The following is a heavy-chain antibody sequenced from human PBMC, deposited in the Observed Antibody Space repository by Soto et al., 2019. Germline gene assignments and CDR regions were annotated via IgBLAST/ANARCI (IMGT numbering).Heavy chain of an antibody. CDR1: GFTSSNSW. CDR2: IKSKTDGGTT. J-gene: IGHJ6*02. Sequence: WGSLRLSCAASGFTSSNSWMSWVRQAPGKGLEWVGRIKSKTDGGTTDYAAPVKGRFTISRDDSKNKLYLQMNSLKTEDTAVYYCTILTAYSSSWYFYCHYGMQVRGPAITVSVYS. D-gene: IGHD6-13*01. CDR3: TILTAYSSSWYFYCHYGMQV. V-gene: IGHV3-15*01.